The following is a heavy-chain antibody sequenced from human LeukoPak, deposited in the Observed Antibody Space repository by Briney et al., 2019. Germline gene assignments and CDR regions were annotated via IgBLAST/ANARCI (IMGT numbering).Heavy chain of an antibody. D-gene: IGHD2-21*02. CDR3: ARARGYCAADCSRYAFDY. J-gene: IGHJ4*02. Sequence: GGSLTLSCAASGFTFSSYTMSWVRQAPGKGLEWVSTTSNSGRNTFYTDSVKGRFTISRDNSKNTLYLQMNSLRAGDTAVYSCARARGYCAADCSRYAFDYWGQGTLVTVSS. V-gene: IGHV3-23*01. CDR1: GFTFSSYT. CDR2: TSNSGRNT.